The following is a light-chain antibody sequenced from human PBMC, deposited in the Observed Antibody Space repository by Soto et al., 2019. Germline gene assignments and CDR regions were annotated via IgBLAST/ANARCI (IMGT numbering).Light chain of an antibody. CDR1: QSILYRSNNKNY. CDR3: QQFYGSPLT. Sequence: DIVMTQSPDSLAVSLGERATINCKSSQSILYRSNNKNYLAWYQQKPGQPPKLLIYWASTRESGVPDRFSGNGSGTDFTLTISSLQAEDVAVYYCQQFYGSPLTFGGGTKVEIK. V-gene: IGKV4-1*01. CDR2: WAS. J-gene: IGKJ4*01.